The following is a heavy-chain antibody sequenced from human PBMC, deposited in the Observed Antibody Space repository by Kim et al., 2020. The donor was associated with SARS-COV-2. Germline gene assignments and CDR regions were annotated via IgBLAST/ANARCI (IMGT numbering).Heavy chain of an antibody. CDR3: ARQVYFGELFRD. CDR2: T. D-gene: IGHD3-10*01. J-gene: IGHJ4*02. V-gene: IGHV5-51*01. Sequence: TRYNPSFQAQVTISADKSISTAYLQWSSLKASDTAMYYCARQVYFGELFRDWGQGTLVTVSS.